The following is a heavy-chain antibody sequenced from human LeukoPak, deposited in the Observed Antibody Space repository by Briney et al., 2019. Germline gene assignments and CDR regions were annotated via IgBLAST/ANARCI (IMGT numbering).Heavy chain of an antibody. CDR3: ARFEGYCSGGSCLDY. D-gene: IGHD2-15*01. J-gene: IGHJ4*02. CDR1: GYTFTNYY. V-gene: IGHV1-46*01. Sequence: ASVKVSCKASGYTFTNYYMHWVRQAPGQGLEWMGMIVPSSGGTAYAQKFQGKFTMTRDTSTGTAYMELRSLRSDDTAVYYCARFEGYCSGGSCLDYWGQGTLVTVSS. CDR2: IVPSSGGT.